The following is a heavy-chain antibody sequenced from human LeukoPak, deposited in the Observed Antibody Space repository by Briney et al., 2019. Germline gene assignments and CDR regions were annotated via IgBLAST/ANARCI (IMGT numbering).Heavy chain of an antibody. J-gene: IGHJ4*02. CDR3: AKETGPRRYYSDSSGYRPYYFDY. CDR1: GFTFSSYG. V-gene: IGHV3-23*01. CDR2: ISGSGGRT. D-gene: IGHD3-22*01. Sequence: GGSLRLSCAASGFTFSSYGMSWVRQAPGKGLEWVSGISGSGGRTYNADSVKGRFTISRDNSKNTLHLQMNSLRGEDTAVYYCAKETGPRRYYSDSSGYRPYYFDYWGQGTLVTVSS.